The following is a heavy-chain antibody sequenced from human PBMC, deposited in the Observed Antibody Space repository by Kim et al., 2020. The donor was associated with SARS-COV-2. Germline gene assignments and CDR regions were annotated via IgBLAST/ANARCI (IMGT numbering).Heavy chain of an antibody. CDR1: GFTFSDYY. D-gene: IGHD3-22*01. J-gene: IGHJ5*02. CDR3: ARDRYYYDSSGYNWFDP. V-gene: IGHV3-11*04. CDR2: ISSSGSTI. Sequence: GGSLRLSCAASGFTFSDYYMSWIRQAPGKGLEWVSYISSSGSTIYYADSVKGRFTISRDNAKNSLYLQMNSLRAEDTAVYYCARDRYYYDSSGYNWFDPWGQGTLVTVAS.